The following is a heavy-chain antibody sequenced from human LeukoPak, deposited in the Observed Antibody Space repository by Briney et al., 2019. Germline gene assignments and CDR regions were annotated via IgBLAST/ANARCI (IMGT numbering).Heavy chain of an antibody. V-gene: IGHV4-39*07. Sequence: SDTLSLTCTVSGGSISSSSYYWGWIRQPPGKGLEWIGSIYYSGSTYYNPSLKSRVTISVDTSKNQFSLKLSSVTAANTAVYYCARERGPRTTDDAFDIWGQGTMVTVSS. J-gene: IGHJ3*02. CDR1: GGSISSSSYY. CDR2: IYYSGST. D-gene: IGHD4-17*01. CDR3: ARERGPRTTDDAFDI.